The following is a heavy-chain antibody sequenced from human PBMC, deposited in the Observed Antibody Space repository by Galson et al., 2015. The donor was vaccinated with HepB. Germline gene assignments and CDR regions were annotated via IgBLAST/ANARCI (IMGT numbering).Heavy chain of an antibody. CDR2: ITSSSTYI. Sequence: SLRLSCAASGFSFSRYTMNWVRQAPGKGLEWVSSITSSSTYIYYADSVKGRFTISRDNAKNSLYLQMNSLSAENTAVYYCARSSDYDVLNGFSYFDYWGQGTLVTVS. CDR1: GFSFSRYT. CDR3: ARSSDYDVLNGFSYFDY. J-gene: IGHJ4*02. D-gene: IGHD3-9*01. V-gene: IGHV3-21*01.